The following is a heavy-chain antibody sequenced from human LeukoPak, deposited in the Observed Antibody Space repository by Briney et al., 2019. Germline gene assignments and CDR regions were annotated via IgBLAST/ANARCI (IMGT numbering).Heavy chain of an antibody. CDR1: GGSFSGYY. D-gene: IGHD3-22*01. Sequence: SETLSLTCAVYGGSFSGYYWSWIRQHPGKGLEWIGYIYYSGSTYYNPSLKSRVTISVDTSKNQFSLKLSSVTAADTAVYYCARGVDYYYDSSGYYFDYWGQGTLVTVSS. V-gene: IGHV4-31*11. J-gene: IGHJ4*02. CDR2: IYYSGST. CDR3: ARGVDYYYDSSGYYFDY.